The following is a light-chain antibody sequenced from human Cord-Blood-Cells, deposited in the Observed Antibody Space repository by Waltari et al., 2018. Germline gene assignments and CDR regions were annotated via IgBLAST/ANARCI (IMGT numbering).Light chain of an antibody. Sequence: QLVLTQSPSASASLGASVKLTCPLSSGHSSYAIAWHQQQPEKGPRYLMKLNSDGSHSKGDWIPDRFSGSSSGAERYLTISSLQSEDEADYDCQTWGTGIQVFGGGTKLTVL. CDR3: QTWGTGIQV. V-gene: IGLV4-69*01. CDR1: SGHSSYA. CDR2: LNSDGSH. J-gene: IGLJ3*02.